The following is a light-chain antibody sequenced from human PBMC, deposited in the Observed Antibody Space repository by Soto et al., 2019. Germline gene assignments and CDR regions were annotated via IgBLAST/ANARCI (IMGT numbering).Light chain of an antibody. CDR1: QSVGSNY. V-gene: IGKV3D-20*02. CDR3: QQCNNWPIT. Sequence: EIVLTQFPSTLSLSPGESATVSSSASQSVGSNYLAWYQQRPGLPPNLLIFGASHRAPDIPDRSSGSGSGTDFTLTISSLQSEDFAVYYCQQCNNWPITFGQGTRLENK. CDR2: GAS. J-gene: IGKJ5*01.